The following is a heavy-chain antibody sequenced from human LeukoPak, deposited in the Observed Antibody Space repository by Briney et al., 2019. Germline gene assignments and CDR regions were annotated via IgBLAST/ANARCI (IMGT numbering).Heavy chain of an antibody. D-gene: IGHD1-26*01. Sequence: PGGSLRLSCAASGFTFRSYAIHWVRQTPGKGLEWVAFISYDGAVKYYADSVKGRFSISRDNSNNTLFLEMNNVRVEDTAIFYCASWDLPFWGQGTVVIVSS. CDR1: GFTFRSYA. CDR3: ASWDLPF. CDR2: ISYDGAVK. V-gene: IGHV3-30-3*01. J-gene: IGHJ3*01.